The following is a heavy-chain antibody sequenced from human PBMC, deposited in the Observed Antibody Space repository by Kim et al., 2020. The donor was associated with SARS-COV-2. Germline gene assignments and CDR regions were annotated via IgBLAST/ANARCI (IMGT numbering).Heavy chain of an antibody. CDR1: GGSISGYF. J-gene: IGHJ4*02. CDR2: IYYSGST. CDR3: ARDRIGDCSTSCSPYFDY. V-gene: IGHV4-59*01. Sequence: SETLSLTCTVSGGSISGYFWSWIRQPPGRGLEWIGYIYYSGSTNYNPSLKSRVTISVDTSKNQFSLKLSSVTAADTAVYYCARDRIGDCSTSCSPYFDYWGQGTLVTVSS. D-gene: IGHD2-2*01.